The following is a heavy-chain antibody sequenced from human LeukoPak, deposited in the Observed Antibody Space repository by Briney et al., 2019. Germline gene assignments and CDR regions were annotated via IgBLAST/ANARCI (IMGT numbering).Heavy chain of an antibody. CDR3: ARAYNSGWYAD. V-gene: IGHV3-30*04. Sequence: GGSLRLSCAASGFTFSSYAMHWVRQAPGKGLEWVAVISYDGSNKYYADSVKGRFTISRDTSKNTLYLQMNSLRAEDTAVYYCARAYNSGWYADWGQGTLVTVSS. CDR1: GFTFSSYA. D-gene: IGHD6-19*01. J-gene: IGHJ4*02. CDR2: ISYDGSNK.